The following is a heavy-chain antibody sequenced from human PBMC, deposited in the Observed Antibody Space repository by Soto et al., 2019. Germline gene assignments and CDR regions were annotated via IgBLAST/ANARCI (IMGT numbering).Heavy chain of an antibody. D-gene: IGHD3-10*01. J-gene: IGHJ5*02. V-gene: IGHV4-4*02. CDR2: IYHIGST. CDR1: GGSISSSNW. CDR3: AGIRFGEFHNPWFDP. Sequence: QVQLQESGPGLVKPSGTLSLTFAVSGGSISSSNWGSWVRQPPGKGLEWIWEIYHIGSTNYNPSLKSRVTISVDKSKNHFSLKLSSVTAADTAVYYCAGIRFGEFHNPWFDPWGQGTLVTVSS.